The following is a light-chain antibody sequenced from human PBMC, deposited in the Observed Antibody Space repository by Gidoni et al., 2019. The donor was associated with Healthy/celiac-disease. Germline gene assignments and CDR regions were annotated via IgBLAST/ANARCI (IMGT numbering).Light chain of an antibody. CDR1: QSVSSSY. V-gene: IGKV3-20*01. J-gene: IGKJ3*01. CDR2: GAS. CDR3: HLEA. Sequence: EIVLTQSPGTLSLSPGERATLSCRASQSVSSSYLALYQQKPVQAPRLLIYGASSRAPGIPDRFSGSGSATDFTLPISSLEPDDFAVYYCHLEAFGPGTKVDIK.